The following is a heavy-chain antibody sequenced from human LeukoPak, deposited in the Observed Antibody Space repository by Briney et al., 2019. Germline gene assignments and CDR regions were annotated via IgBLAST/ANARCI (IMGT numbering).Heavy chain of an antibody. D-gene: IGHD6-19*01. J-gene: IGHJ6*02. CDR1: GFTFSSYS. CDR3: ARDPANSSGWFPSGYYYYGMDV. V-gene: IGHV3-21*01. CDR2: ISSSSSYI. Sequence: GGSLRLSCAASGFTFSSYSMNGVRQAPGKGLEWVSSISSSSSYIYYADSVKGRFTISRDNDKNSLYLRMNSLRAEATAVYYCARDPANSSGWFPSGYYYYGMDVWGQGTTVTVSS.